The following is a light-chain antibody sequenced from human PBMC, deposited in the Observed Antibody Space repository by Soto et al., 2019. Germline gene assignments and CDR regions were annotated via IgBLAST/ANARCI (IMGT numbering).Light chain of an antibody. CDR1: QSIGGY. J-gene: IGKJ4*01. V-gene: IGKV1-39*01. CDR2: AAS. Sequence: DIQMTQSPSSLSASVGDRVTTTCRASQSIGGYLNWYQQKPGKAPKLLIYAASSLHSGVPSRFSGSGSGTDFTLTITSLQPEDFATYYCQQADSLPRTFGGGTKVDIK. CDR3: QQADSLPRT.